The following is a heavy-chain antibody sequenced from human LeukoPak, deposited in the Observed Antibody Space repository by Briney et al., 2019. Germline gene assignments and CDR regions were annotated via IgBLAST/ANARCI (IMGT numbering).Heavy chain of an antibody. J-gene: IGHJ3*02. D-gene: IGHD3-16*01. CDR1: GGSISSGSYY. CDR3: ARGTTFGGVAAFDI. Sequence: SETLSLTCNVSGGSISSGSYYWGWIRQPPGKGLEWIGSIYYSGSPYYNPSLKSRLTISVDTSKNQFSLKLSSVTAADTAVYYCARGTTFGGVAAFDIWGQGTMVTVSS. CDR2: IYYSGSP. V-gene: IGHV4-39*01.